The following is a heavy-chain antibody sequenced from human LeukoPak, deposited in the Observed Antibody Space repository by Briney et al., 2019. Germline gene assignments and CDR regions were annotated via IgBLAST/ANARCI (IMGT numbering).Heavy chain of an antibody. CDR3: AKESYYDSSDSAGDI. CDR2: IRYDGSNK. V-gene: IGHV3-30*02. J-gene: IGHJ3*02. Sequence: GGSLRLSCAASGFTFSSYGMHWVRQAPGKGLEWVAFIRYDGSNKYYADSVKGRFTISRDNSKNTLYLQMNSLRAEDTAVYYCAKESYYDSSDSAGDIWGQGTMVTVSS. CDR1: GFTFSSYG. D-gene: IGHD3-22*01.